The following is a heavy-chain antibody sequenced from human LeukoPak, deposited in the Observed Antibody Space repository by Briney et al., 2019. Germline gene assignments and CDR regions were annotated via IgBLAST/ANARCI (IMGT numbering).Heavy chain of an antibody. CDR1: GYTFTSYY. D-gene: IGHD5-18*01. CDR3: AREIIQLWHDDAFDI. CDR2: INPSGGST. Sequence: ASVKVSCKASGYTFTSYYMHWVRQAPGQGLEWMGIINPSGGSTSCAQKFQGRVTMTRDTSTSTVYMELSSLRSEDTAVYYCAREIIQLWHDDAFDIWGQGTMVTVSS. V-gene: IGHV1-46*01. J-gene: IGHJ3*02.